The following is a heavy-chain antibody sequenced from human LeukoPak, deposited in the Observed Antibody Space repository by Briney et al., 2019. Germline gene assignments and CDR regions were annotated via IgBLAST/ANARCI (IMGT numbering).Heavy chain of an antibody. Sequence: ASVKVSCKVSGYTFTDYYMHWVQQAPGKGLEWIGLVDPEDGETIYAEKFQGRVTITADTSTDTAYMELSSLRSEDTAVYYCATEGYCSGGSCYYWFDPWGQGTLVTVSS. D-gene: IGHD2-15*01. J-gene: IGHJ5*02. CDR1: GYTFTDYY. CDR2: VDPEDGET. CDR3: ATEGYCSGGSCYYWFDP. V-gene: IGHV1-69-2*01.